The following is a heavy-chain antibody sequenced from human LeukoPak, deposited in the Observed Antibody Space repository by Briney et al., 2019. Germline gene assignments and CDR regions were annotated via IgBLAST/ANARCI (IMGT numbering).Heavy chain of an antibody. V-gene: IGHV1-69*04. CDR3: ARDPSTTLYYFDY. J-gene: IGHJ4*02. CDR1: GGTFSSFA. CDR2: IIPILGIA. D-gene: IGHD5/OR15-5a*01. Sequence: ASVKVSCKASGGTFSSFAISWVRQAPGQGLEWMGRIIPILGIANYAQKFQGRVTITADKSTSTAYMELSSLRSEDTAVYYCARDPSTTLYYFDYWGQGTLVTVSS.